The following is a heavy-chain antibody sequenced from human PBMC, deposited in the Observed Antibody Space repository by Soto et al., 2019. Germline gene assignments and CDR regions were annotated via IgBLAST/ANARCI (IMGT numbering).Heavy chain of an antibody. D-gene: IGHD3-3*01. J-gene: IGHJ6*02. CDR2: IIPIFGTA. CDR1: GGTFSSYA. CDR3: ARGKVRRFWSCYYKSGNYYYGMDV. Sequence: QVQLVQSGAEVKKPGSSVKVSCKASGGTFSSYAISWVRQAPGQGLEWMGGIIPIFGTANYAQKFQGRVTITADESTSTAYMELSSLRSEDTAVYYCARGKVRRFWSCYYKSGNYYYGMDVWGQGTTVTVSS. V-gene: IGHV1-69*01.